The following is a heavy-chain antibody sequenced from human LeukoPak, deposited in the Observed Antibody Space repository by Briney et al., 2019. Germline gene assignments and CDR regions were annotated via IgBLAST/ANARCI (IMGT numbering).Heavy chain of an antibody. V-gene: IGHV4-39*01. CDR3: ARQFGYCSSTSCYADKVDY. CDR1: GGSISSSSYY. D-gene: IGHD2-2*01. Sequence: SETLSLTCPVSGGSISSSSYYWGWIRQPPGKGLEWIGSIYYTGSTYYNPSLKSRVTISVDTSKNQFSLKLSSVTAADPAVYYCARQFGYCSSTSCYADKVDYWGQGTLVTVSS. J-gene: IGHJ4*02. CDR2: IYYTGST.